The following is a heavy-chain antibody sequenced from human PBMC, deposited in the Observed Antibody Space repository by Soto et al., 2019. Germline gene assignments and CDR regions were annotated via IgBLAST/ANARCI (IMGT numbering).Heavy chain of an antibody. V-gene: IGHV3-23*01. CDR1: EFTFSNYA. D-gene: IGHD3-22*01. Sequence: GSLRLSCAASEFTFSNYAMSWVRQAPGKGLEWVSAISYGGGTTYYADSVKGRFAISRDNSKNTLYLQMNSLRAEDTAVYYCAKNPGYYYDSTGYHFDYWGQGT. CDR2: ISYGGGTT. J-gene: IGHJ4*02. CDR3: AKNPGYYYDSTGYHFDY.